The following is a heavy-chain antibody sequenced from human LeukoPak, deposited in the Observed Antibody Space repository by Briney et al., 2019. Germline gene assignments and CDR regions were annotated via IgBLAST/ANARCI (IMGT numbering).Heavy chain of an antibody. J-gene: IGHJ4*02. D-gene: IGHD6-13*01. Sequence: GGSLRLSCAASGFTFSSYWMSWVRQAPGKVLEWVSVIYSGGSTYYADSVKGRFTISRDNSKNTLYLQMNSLRAEDTAVYYCARGGAAERGSGHDYWGQGTLVTVSS. V-gene: IGHV3-53*01. CDR1: GFTFSSYW. CDR3: ARGGAAERGSGHDY. CDR2: IYSGGST.